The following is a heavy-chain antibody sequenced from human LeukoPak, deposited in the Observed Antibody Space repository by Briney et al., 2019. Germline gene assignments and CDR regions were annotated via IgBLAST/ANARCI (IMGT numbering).Heavy chain of an antibody. V-gene: IGHV3-23*01. Sequence: GGSLRLSCAASGFTFSSYAMSWVRQAPGKGLEWVSAISGSGGSTYYADSVKGRFTISRDNSKNTLYLQMNSLRAEDTAVYYCAKPPAAMTTVTSFDYWGQGTLVTVSS. J-gene: IGHJ4*02. D-gene: IGHD4-17*01. CDR2: ISGSGGST. CDR3: AKPPAAMTTVTSFDY. CDR1: GFTFSSYA.